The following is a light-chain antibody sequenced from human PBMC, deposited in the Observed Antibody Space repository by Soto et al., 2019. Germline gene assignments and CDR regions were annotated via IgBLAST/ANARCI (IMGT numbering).Light chain of an antibody. Sequence: AIRMTQSPSSFSASTGDRVTITCRASQGISSYLAWYQQKPGNAPKLLIYAASTLQNGLASRFSGSGSGTDFTLTISCLQSEDFATYYCQQYYSYPWTFGQGTKVEIK. CDR3: QQYYSYPWT. J-gene: IGKJ1*01. CDR1: QGISSY. CDR2: AAS. V-gene: IGKV1-8*01.